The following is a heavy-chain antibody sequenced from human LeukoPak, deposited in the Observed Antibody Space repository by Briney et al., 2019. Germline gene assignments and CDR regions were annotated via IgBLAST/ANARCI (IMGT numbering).Heavy chain of an antibody. Sequence: GGSLRLSCAVSGITLSNYGMTWVRQAPGKGLEWVAVISYGGDNKYYADSVKGRFTISRDNSKNTLYLQMNSLRAEDTAVYYCARDFEAHDLRPIGYWGQGTLVTVSS. CDR2: ISYGGDNK. J-gene: IGHJ4*02. D-gene: IGHD3-3*01. V-gene: IGHV3-30*05. CDR1: GITLSNYG. CDR3: ARDFEAHDLRPIGY.